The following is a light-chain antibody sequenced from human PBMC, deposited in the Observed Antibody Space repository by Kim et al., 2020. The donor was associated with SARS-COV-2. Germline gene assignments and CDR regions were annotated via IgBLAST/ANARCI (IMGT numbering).Light chain of an antibody. J-gene: IGLJ1*01. V-gene: IGLV2-8*01. CDR2: EVN. CDR1: SSDIGAYKY. CDR3: TSYAGSNNLDV. Sequence: QSVTISCTGTSSDIGAYKYVSWYQQHPGKAPKLMIYEVNRRPSGVPDRFSGSKSGNTASLTVSRLQAEDEADYYCTSYAGSNNLDVFGTGTKVTVL.